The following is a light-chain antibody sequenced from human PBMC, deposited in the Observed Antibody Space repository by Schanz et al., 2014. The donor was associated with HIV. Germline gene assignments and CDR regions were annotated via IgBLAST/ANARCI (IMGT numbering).Light chain of an antibody. CDR1: SSDVGGYNY. CDR3: AAWDDSLNGRWV. Sequence: QSALTQPASVSGSPGQSITISCTGTSSDVGGYNYVSWFQQHPGKAPKLMIYDVTKRPSGVPDRFSGSKSGNTASLAISGLQSEDEADYYCAAWDDSLNGRWVFGGGTKLTVL. CDR2: DVT. V-gene: IGLV2-14*03. J-gene: IGLJ3*02.